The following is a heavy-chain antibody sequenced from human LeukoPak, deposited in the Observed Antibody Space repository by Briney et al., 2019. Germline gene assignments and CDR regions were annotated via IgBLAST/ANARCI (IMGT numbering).Heavy chain of an antibody. V-gene: IGHV1-46*01. Sequence: ASVKVSCKASGYTFTNYYIHWVRQAPGQGLECMGIINPSGGSTSYAQKFQGRVTMTRDMSTSTVYMELSSLRSEDTAVYYCARGGVGATAYVWFDPWGQGTLVTVSS. D-gene: IGHD1-26*01. CDR3: ARGGVGATAYVWFDP. J-gene: IGHJ5*02. CDR1: GYTFTNYY. CDR2: INPSGGST.